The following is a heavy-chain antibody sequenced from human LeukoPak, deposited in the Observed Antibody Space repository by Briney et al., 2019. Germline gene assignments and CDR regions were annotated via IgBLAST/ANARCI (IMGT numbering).Heavy chain of an antibody. V-gene: IGHV1-69*06. CDR2: IIPMFGTP. CDR3: ARGSRFGVVERDAFDI. J-gene: IGHJ3*02. D-gene: IGHD3-3*01. CDR1: GDTFTTYA. Sequence: SVKVSCKTSGDTFTTYAIIWVRQAPGQGLEWMGGIIPMFGTPNYAQRLQGRVTITAGKSTKTAYMELSSLRSEDTAVYYCARGSRFGVVERDAFDIWGQGTMVTVSS.